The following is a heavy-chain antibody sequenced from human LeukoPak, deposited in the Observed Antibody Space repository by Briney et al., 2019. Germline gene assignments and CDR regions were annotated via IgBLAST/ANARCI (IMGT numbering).Heavy chain of an antibody. CDR2: IYYSGGT. J-gene: IGHJ4*02. CDR1: GGSISSSSYY. D-gene: IGHD2-2*01. V-gene: IGHV4-39*01. CDR3: ARYGSAVTGFDS. Sequence: PSGTLSLTCTVSGGSISSSSYYWGWIRQPPGKGLEWIGSIYYSGGTYYNPSLKSRVTISVDTSKNQFSLKLSSVTAADTAVYYCARYGSAVTGFDSWGQGTLVTVSS.